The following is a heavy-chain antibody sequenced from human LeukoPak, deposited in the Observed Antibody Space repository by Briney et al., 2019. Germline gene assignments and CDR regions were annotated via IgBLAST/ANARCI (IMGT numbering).Heavy chain of an antibody. CDR3: ARDEGGECYYGSGSYNY. V-gene: IGHV3-21*01. D-gene: IGHD3-10*01. J-gene: IGHJ4*02. Sequence: GSLRLSCAASGFTFSSYSMNWVRQAPGKGLEWVSSISSSSSYIYYADSVKGRFTISRDNAKNSLYLQMNSLRAEDTAVYYCARDEGGECYYGSGSYNYWGQGTLVTVSS. CDR1: GFTFSSYS. CDR2: ISSSSSYI.